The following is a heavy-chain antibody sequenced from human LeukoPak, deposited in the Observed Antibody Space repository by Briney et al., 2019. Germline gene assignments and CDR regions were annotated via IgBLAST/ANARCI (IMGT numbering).Heavy chain of an antibody. CDR1: GDSISSFNW. V-gene: IGHV4-4*02. Sequence: SGTLSLTCAVSGDSISSFNWWTWVRLSPEKVLEWIGEIHHSGKTNYNPSLKSRVNISLDKSKNHFSLRVNSVVAADTAIYYCARAPDTAIPYYYMDVWGKGTTVTVSS. CDR3: ARAPDTAIPYYYMDV. D-gene: IGHD5-18*01. CDR2: IHHSGKT. J-gene: IGHJ6*03.